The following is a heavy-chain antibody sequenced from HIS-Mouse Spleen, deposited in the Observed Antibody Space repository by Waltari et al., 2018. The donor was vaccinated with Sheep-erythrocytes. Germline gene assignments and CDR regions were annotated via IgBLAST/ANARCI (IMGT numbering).Heavy chain of an antibody. J-gene: IGHJ4*02. CDR2: IKSKTDGGTT. CDR3: TSHAQPNNWNYYSY. V-gene: IGHV3-15*01. CDR1: GFTFSNAW. Sequence: EVQLVESGGGLVKPGGSLRLSCAASGFTFSNAWMSWVRQAPGEGREWVGRIKSKTDGGTTDYAAPVKGRFTISIDDSKNTLYLQMNSLKTEDTAVYYCTSHAQPNNWNYYSYWGQGTLVTVSS. D-gene: IGHD1-7*01.